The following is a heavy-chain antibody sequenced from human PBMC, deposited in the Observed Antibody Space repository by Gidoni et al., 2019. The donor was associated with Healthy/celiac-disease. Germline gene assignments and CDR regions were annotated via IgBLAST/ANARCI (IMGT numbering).Heavy chain of an antibody. Sequence: QVQLQESGPGLVKPSQTLSLTCTVSGGSISSGGYYWSWIRQHPGKGLEWIGYIYYSGSTYYNPSLKSRVTISVDTSKNQFSLKLSSVTAADTAVYYCARAPYLGSMITFGGVIAAKRGDWFDPWGQGTLVTVSS. CDR1: GGSISSGGYY. J-gene: IGHJ5*02. CDR2: IYYSGST. D-gene: IGHD3-16*02. V-gene: IGHV4-31*03. CDR3: ARAPYLGSMITFGGVIAAKRGDWFDP.